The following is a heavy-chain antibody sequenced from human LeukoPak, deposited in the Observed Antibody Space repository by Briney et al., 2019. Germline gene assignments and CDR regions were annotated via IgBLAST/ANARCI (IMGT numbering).Heavy chain of an antibody. Sequence: SETLSLTCTVSGGSISSHYWSWIRQPPGKGLEWIGYIYYSGSTNYNPSLKSRVTISVDTSKNQFSLKLSSVTAADTAVYYCARGVYDILTGYYSGIDYWGQGTLVTVSS. V-gene: IGHV4-59*11. CDR3: ARGVYDILTGYYSGIDY. D-gene: IGHD3-9*01. J-gene: IGHJ4*02. CDR1: GGSISSHY. CDR2: IYYSGST.